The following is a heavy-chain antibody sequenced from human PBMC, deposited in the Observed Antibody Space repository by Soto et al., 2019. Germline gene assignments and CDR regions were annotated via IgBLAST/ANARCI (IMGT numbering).Heavy chain of an antibody. Sequence: SETLSLTCAVYGGSFSGYYWSWIRQPPGKGLEWIGEINHSGSTNYNPSLKSRVTISVDTSKNQFSLKLSSVTAAGTAAYYCARGNYCSSTSCYTVTTDYWGQGTLVTVSS. J-gene: IGHJ4*02. CDR1: GGSFSGYY. CDR2: INHSGST. V-gene: IGHV4-34*01. CDR3: ARGNYCSSTSCYTVTTDY. D-gene: IGHD2-2*02.